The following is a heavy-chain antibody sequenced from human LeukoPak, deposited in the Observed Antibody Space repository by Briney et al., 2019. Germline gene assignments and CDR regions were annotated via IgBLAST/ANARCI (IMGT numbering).Heavy chain of an antibody. CDR3: ARAGYAFDI. CDR1: GFTFSNYW. D-gene: IGHD5-18*01. V-gene: IGHV3-74*01. Sequence: GGSLRLSCAASGFTFSNYWMHWVRQVGKGLVWASRINSDGSRTNYADSVKGRFTISRDNAKNTVYLQMNSLRVEDTAVYYCARAGYAFDIWGQGIMVTVSS. CDR2: INSDGSRT. J-gene: IGHJ3*02.